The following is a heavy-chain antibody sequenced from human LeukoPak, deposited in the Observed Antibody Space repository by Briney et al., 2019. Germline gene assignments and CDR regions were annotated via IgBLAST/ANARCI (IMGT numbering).Heavy chain of an antibody. V-gene: IGHV3-23*01. CDR2: IGGGSFST. CDR3: AKRLAMSSTWYYFDC. J-gene: IGHJ4*02. D-gene: IGHD6-13*01. Sequence: GGSLRLSCAASGFSFSNYAMSWVRQAPGKGLEWVSTIGGGSFSTYYADSAKGRFTISRDNSKNTVYLQMNRLRAEDTALYYCAKRLAMSSTWYYFDCWGQGTLVTVSS. CDR1: GFSFSNYA.